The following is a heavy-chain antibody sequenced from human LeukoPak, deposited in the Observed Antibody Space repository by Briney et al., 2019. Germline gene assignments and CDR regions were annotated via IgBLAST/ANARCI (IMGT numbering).Heavy chain of an antibody. V-gene: IGHV1-2*02. CDR1: GYTFTGYY. D-gene: IGHD3-9*01. J-gene: IGHJ3*02. CDR2: INPNSGGT. Sequence: ASVKVSCNASGYTFTGYYMNWVRQAPGQGLEWMGWINPNSGGTKYAQKFQGRVTLTRDTSITTAYMELSRLRSDDTAIYYCAGNYEILTGYYDDDGFDIWGQGTKVTVSS. CDR3: AGNYEILTGYYDDDGFDI.